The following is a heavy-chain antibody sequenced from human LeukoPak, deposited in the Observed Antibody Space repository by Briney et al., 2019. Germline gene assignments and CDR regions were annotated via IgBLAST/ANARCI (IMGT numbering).Heavy chain of an antibody. CDR3: VKGLDGPPIDH. V-gene: IGHV3-30*18. J-gene: IGHJ4*02. Sequence: PGGSLRLSCAASGFTFSNYGIFWVRQPPGKGLEWVAFISYDGTKTYSVDSVKGRFTISRDNSKNTVYLQMNNVRAEDTAVYYCVKGLDGPPIDHWGQGTLITVSS. CDR2: ISYDGTKT. D-gene: IGHD3-9*01. CDR1: GFTFSNYG.